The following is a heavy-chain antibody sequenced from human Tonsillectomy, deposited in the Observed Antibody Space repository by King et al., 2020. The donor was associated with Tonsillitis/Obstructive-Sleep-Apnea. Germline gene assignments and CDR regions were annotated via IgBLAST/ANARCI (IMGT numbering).Heavy chain of an antibody. V-gene: IGHV5-51*01. CDR3: ARPRGSCGGNSGNSFYY. CDR2: IYPGDSDT. CDR1: GYSFTSYW. J-gene: IGHJ4*02. Sequence: VQLVESGAEVKKPGESLKISCKGSGYSFTSYWIGWVRQMPGKGLEWVGIIYPGDSDTRYSPSLQGQVTISADKSISTAYLQWSSLKASDTSRYYCARPRGSCGGNSGNSFYYWGQGTLLTVSS. D-gene: IGHD4-23*01.